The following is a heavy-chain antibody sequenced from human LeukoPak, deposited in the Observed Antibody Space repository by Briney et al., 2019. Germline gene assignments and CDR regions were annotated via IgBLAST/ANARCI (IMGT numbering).Heavy chain of an antibody. CDR1: GFTFSSYS. D-gene: IGHD6-13*01. J-gene: IGHJ6*02. CDR2: ISSSSSYI. Sequence: GGSLRLSCAASGFTFSSYSMNWVRQAPGKGLGWVSSISSSSSYIYYADSVKGRFTISRDNAKNSLYLQMNSLRAEDTAVYYCARAAIKTRRQQLVLEGRYYYGMDVWGQGTTVTVSS. V-gene: IGHV3-21*01. CDR3: ARAAIKTRRQQLVLEGRYYYGMDV.